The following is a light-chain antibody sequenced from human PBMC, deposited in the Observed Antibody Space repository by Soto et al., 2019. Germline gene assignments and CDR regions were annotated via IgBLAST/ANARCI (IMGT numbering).Light chain of an antibody. Sequence: DIQMTQFPSTLSAFVGDRVTITCRASQSISVYLSWYQQKPGRAPKILIYDASNLESGVPSRFSGSGSGTEFTLTISSLQPEDFATYYCQQYSSYLYIFGQGTKLEIK. CDR2: DAS. J-gene: IGKJ2*01. CDR3: QQYSSYLYI. CDR1: QSISVY. V-gene: IGKV1-5*01.